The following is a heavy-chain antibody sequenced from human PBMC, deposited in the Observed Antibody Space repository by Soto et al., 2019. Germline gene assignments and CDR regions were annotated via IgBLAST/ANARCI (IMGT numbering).Heavy chain of an antibody. CDR1: GFTFDDYA. Sequence: GGSLRLSCAASGFTFDDYAMHWVRQAPGKGLEWVSGISWNSGSIGYADSVKGRFTISRDNAKNSLYLQMNSLRAEDTALYYCVAYYYYYMDVWGKGTTVTVSS. J-gene: IGHJ6*03. CDR3: VAYYYYYMDV. CDR2: ISWNSGSI. V-gene: IGHV3-9*01.